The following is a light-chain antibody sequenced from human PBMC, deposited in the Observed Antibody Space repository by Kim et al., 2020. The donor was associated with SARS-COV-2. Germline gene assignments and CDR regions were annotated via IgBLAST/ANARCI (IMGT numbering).Light chain of an antibody. CDR1: QSVYNW. CDR3: QQYNAYPHT. CDR2: DAS. V-gene: IGKV1-5*01. Sequence: DTQMTQSPSTLSASVGDRVTITCRASQSVYNWMAWYQHKPGKAPKLLMYDASTSESGIPSRFSGSGYGTEFILTINSLHPDDFATYYCQQYNAYPHTFGQGTKVDIK. J-gene: IGKJ2*01.